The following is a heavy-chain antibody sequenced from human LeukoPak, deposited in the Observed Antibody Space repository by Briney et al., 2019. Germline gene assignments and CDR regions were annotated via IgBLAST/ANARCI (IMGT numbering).Heavy chain of an antibody. CDR1: GFTFSSYS. CDR3: ARFYIVATIIDY. D-gene: IGHD5-12*01. V-gene: IGHV3-7*01. CDR2: IKQDGSEK. Sequence: PGGSLRLSCAASGFTFSSYSMNWVRQAPGKGLEWVANIKQDGSEKYYVDSVKGRFTISRDNAKNSLYLQMNSLRAEDTAVYYCARFYIVATIIDYWGQGTLVTVSS. J-gene: IGHJ4*02.